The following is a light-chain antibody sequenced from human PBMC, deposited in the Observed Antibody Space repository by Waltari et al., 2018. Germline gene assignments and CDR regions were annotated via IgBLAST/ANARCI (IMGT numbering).Light chain of an antibody. CDR1: SSNIGFNT. Sequence: QSVLTQPPSASGTPGQRVTISCSGISSNIGFNTVSWYHQVPGTAPKLLIYTDNQRPSGVPDRFSGSKSGSSASLAISGLQSEDEAEYYCAAWDDSLNGWVFGGGTKVTVV. V-gene: IGLV1-44*01. J-gene: IGLJ3*02. CDR3: AAWDDSLNGWV. CDR2: TDN.